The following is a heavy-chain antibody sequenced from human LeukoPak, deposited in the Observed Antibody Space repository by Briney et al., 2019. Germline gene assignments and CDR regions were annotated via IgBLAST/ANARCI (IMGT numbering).Heavy chain of an antibody. D-gene: IGHD5-18*01. CDR3: ARLEDTAMVNWFDP. J-gene: IGHJ5*02. CDR2: IYPGDSDT. Sequence: GESLKISCEASGYSSASFSIGWVRQMPGKGLEWMGIIYPGDSDTRYSPSFQGQVTISADKSISTAYLQWSSLKASDTAMYYCARLEDTAMVNWFDPWGQGTLVTVSS. V-gene: IGHV5-51*01. CDR1: GYSSASFS.